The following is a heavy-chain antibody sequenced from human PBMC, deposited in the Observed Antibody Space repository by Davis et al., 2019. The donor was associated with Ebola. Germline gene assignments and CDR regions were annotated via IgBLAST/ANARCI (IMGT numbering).Heavy chain of an antibody. Sequence: GESLKISCAASGFTVSSNYMSWVRQAPGKGLEWVSVIYSGGSTYYADSVKGRFTISRDNSKNTLFLQMNSLRTEDTAVYYCAKAFDYFDTAGPFDNWGQGTLVTVSS. D-gene: IGHD3-22*01. CDR2: IYSGGST. CDR3: AKAFDYFDTAGPFDN. V-gene: IGHV3-53*05. CDR1: GFTVSSNY. J-gene: IGHJ4*02.